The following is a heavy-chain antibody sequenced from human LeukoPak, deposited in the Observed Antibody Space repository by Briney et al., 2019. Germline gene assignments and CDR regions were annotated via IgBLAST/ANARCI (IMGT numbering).Heavy chain of an antibody. CDR3: ARGYYYGSGSIPGYNYYYYMDV. V-gene: IGHV1-69*13. Sequence: GASVKVSCKASGGTFSSYAISWVRQAPGQGLEWMGGIIPIFGTANYAQNFQGRVTITADESTSTAYMELSSLRSEDTAVYYCARGYYYGSGSIPGYNYYYYMDVWGKGTTVTISS. CDR1: GGTFSSYA. J-gene: IGHJ6*03. CDR2: IIPIFGTA. D-gene: IGHD3-10*01.